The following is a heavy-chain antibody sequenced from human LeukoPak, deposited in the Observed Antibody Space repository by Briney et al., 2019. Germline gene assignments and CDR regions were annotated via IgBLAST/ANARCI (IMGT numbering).Heavy chain of an antibody. J-gene: IGHJ3*02. V-gene: IGHV3-74*01. D-gene: IGHD3-22*01. CDR3: ATLYYDSRNAFDI. Sequence: GGSLRLSCAASGFTFSSYCMHWVRQAPGKGLVWVSRINSDGSSTSYADSVKGRFTISRDNAKNTLYLQMNSLRAEDTAVYYCATLYYDSRNAFDIWGQGTMVTVSS. CDR2: INSDGSST. CDR1: GFTFSSYC.